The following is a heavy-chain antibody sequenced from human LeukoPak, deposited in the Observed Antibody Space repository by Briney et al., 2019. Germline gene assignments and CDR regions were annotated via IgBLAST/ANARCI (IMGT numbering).Heavy chain of an antibody. J-gene: IGHJ4*02. Sequence: ASVKVSCKASGYTFTSYGISWVRQAPGQGLEWMGWISGYNGNTNYAQNLQGRVTMTTDTSTSTAYMEVRSLRSDDTAVYYCARDSDYGDYVRFYYFDYWGQGTLVTVSS. CDR2: ISGYNGNT. D-gene: IGHD4-17*01. CDR3: ARDSDYGDYVRFYYFDY. V-gene: IGHV1-18*01. CDR1: GYTFTSYG.